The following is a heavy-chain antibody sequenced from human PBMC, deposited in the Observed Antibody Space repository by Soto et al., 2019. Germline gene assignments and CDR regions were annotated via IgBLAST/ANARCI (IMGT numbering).Heavy chain of an antibody. CDR1: GFTFSRFE. Sequence: QPGGSLRLSCAASGFTFSRFELHWVRQAPGKGLEWISYISSSGSTAYNASSVEGRFTISRDNANNSVYLQMDSLRAEDTALYYCTRAAWFPYLSFYWGQGALVTVSS. J-gene: IGHJ4*02. CDR2: ISSSGSTA. V-gene: IGHV3-48*03. CDR3: TRAAWFPYLSFY. D-gene: IGHD3-10*01.